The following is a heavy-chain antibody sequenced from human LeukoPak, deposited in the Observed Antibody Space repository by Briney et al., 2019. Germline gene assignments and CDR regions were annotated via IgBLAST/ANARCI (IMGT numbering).Heavy chain of an antibody. CDR1: GGSISSYY. CDR2: IYYSGST. J-gene: IGHJ5*02. D-gene: IGHD1-1*01. CDR3: ARHWVQLEPGNWFDP. Sequence: SETLSLTCTVSGGSISSYYWSWIRQPPGKGLEWIGSIYYSGSTYYNPSLKSRVTISVDTSKNQFSLKLSSVTAADTAVYYCARHWVQLEPGNWFDPWGQGTLVTVSS. V-gene: IGHV4-59*05.